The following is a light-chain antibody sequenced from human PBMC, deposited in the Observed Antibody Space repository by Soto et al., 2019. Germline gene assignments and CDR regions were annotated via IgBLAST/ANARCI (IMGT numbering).Light chain of an antibody. CDR2: EVT. J-gene: IGLJ2*01. CDR3: CSYAGSNNLI. V-gene: IGLV2-8*01. Sequence: QSVLTQPPSASGSPGQSVTISCTGASSDVGGYNFVSWYQHHPGKAPKLMIYEVTKRPSGVPDRFSGSESGNTASLTVSGLQADDEASYYCCSYAGSNNLIFGGGTKVTVL. CDR1: SSDVGGYNF.